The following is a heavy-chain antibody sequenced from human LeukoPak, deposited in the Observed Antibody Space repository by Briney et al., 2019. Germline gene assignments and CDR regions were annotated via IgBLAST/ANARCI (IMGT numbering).Heavy chain of an antibody. CDR3: ARERRSALIDY. CDR1: GGSITSYS. Sequence: PSETLSLTCSVSGGSITSYSWSWIRQPPGKGLEWIGYFYNSGRASYNPSLKSRVTISVDTSNNQFSLKLSSVTAADTAVYYCARERRSALIDYWGQGTLVTLSS. V-gene: IGHV4-59*01. J-gene: IGHJ4*02. D-gene: IGHD2-15*01. CDR2: FYNSGRA.